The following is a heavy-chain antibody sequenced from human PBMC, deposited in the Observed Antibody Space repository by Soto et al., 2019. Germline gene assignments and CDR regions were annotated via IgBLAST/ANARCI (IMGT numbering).Heavy chain of an antibody. V-gene: IGHV1-2*02. J-gene: IGHJ4*02. CDR3: AREGSSSWAYYFDY. CDR1: GYTFTGYY. Sequence: ASVKVSCKASGYTFTGYYMHWVLQAPGQGLEWMGWINPNSGGTNYAQKFQGRVTMTRDTSISTAYMELSRLRSDDTAVYYCAREGSSSWAYYFDYWGQGTLVTVSS. CDR2: INPNSGGT. D-gene: IGHD6-13*01.